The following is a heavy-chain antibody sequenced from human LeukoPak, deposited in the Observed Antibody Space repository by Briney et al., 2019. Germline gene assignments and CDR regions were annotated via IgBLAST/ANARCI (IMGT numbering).Heavy chain of an antibody. CDR3: AKAKAVAGEVDY. CDR2: ISYDGSNK. Sequence: GGSLRLSCAASGFTFSSYGMHWVRQAPGKGLEWVAVISYDGSNKYYADSVKGRFTISRDNSKNTLYLQMNSLRAEDTAVYYCAKAKAVAGEVDYWGQGTLVTVSS. CDR1: GFTFSSYG. D-gene: IGHD6-19*01. V-gene: IGHV3-30*18. J-gene: IGHJ4*02.